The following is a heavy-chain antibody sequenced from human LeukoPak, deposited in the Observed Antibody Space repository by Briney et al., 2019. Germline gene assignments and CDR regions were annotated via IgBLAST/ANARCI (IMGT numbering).Heavy chain of an antibody. CDR2: IYYSGST. Sequence: PSETLSLTCTVSGDSICSYYWSWIRQPPGKGLEWIGYIYYSGSTNYNPSLKSRVTISVDTSKNQFSLKLSSVTAADTAVYYCARAAGPLAAPDFWGQGTPVTVSS. CDR3: ARAAGPLAAPDF. D-gene: IGHD6-13*01. CDR1: GDSICSYY. J-gene: IGHJ4*02. V-gene: IGHV4-59*01.